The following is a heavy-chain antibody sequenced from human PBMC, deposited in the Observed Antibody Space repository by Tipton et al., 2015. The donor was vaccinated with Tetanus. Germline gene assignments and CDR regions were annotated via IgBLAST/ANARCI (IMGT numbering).Heavy chain of an antibody. Sequence: RSLRLSCAASGFIFRSYGIHWVRQAPGKGLEWVAFVSSDGSKKYYADSVKGRITISRDNSKNTVSLQMNRLRPEDTAVYYYAKDLAAYCGGDCFSFDYWGQGTLVTVSS. CDR3: AKDLAAYCGGDCFSFDY. V-gene: IGHV3-30*18. D-gene: IGHD2-21*02. J-gene: IGHJ4*02. CDR1: GFIFRSYG. CDR2: VSSDGSKK.